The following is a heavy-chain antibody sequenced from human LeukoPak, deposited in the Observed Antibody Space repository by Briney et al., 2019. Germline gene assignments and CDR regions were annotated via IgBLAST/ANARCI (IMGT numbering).Heavy chain of an antibody. J-gene: IGHJ4*02. D-gene: IGHD2-15*01. CDR3: ARDSSCSGGTCYDR. CDR1: GGSTSSYY. CDR2: IYYSGST. V-gene: IGHV4-59*01. Sequence: PSETLSLTCTVSGGSTSSYYWSWIRQPPGKGLEWIGYIYYSGSTNYNPSLKSRVTISLDMSKNQFSLKLSSVTAADTAVYYCARDSSCSGGTCYDRWGQGTLVTVSS.